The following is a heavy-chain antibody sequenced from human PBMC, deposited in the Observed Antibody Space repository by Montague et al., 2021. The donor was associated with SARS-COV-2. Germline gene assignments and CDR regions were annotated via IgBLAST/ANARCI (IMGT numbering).Heavy chain of an antibody. V-gene: IGHV4-59*01. Sequence: SETLSLTCTVSGGSISSYYWSWIRQPPGKGLEWIGYIYYSGSTNXNPSLKSRVTISVDTSKSQFSLKLSSVTAADTAVYYCARGIFTIPFIPAHYYMDVWGKGTTVTVSS. D-gene: IGHD3-3*01. J-gene: IGHJ6*03. CDR1: GGSISSYY. CDR3: ARGIFTIPFIPAHYYMDV. CDR2: IYYSGST.